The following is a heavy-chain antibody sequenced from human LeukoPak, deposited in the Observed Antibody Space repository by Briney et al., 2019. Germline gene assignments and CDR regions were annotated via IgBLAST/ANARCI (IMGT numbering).Heavy chain of an antibody. CDR1: GGSISSYC. J-gene: IGHJ4*02. V-gene: IGHV4-59*01. Sequence: PSETLSLTCTVSGGSISSYCWSWIRQPPGKGLDWIGYIYYSGSTNYNPSLKSRVTISVDTSKNQFSLKLNSVTAADTAVYYCARGLYNSGWFIDSWDQGTLVTVSS. D-gene: IGHD6-19*01. CDR3: ARGLYNSGWFIDS. CDR2: IYYSGST.